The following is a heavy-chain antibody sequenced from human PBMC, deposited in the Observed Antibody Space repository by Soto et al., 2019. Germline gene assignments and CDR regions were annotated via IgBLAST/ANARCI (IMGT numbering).Heavy chain of an antibody. D-gene: IGHD2-15*01. V-gene: IGHV4-30-2*01. CDR3: AREYSNWFDP. J-gene: IGHJ5*02. CDR2: IYHSGST. Sequence: SETLSLTCAVSGGSISSGGYSWSWIRQPPGKGLEWIGYIYHSGSTYYNPSLKSRVTISVDRSKNQFSLKLSSVTAADTAVYYCAREYSNWFDPWGQGTLVTVSS. CDR1: GGSISSGGYS.